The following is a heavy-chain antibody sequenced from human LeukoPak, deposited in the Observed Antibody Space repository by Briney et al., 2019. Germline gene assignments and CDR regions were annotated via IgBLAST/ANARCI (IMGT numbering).Heavy chain of an antibody. CDR3: ARDAPQVPNSGWVFDYFDY. CDR2: IRSGGSTT. Sequence: GGSLRLSCAASGFSFNSYEMHCVRQAPGKGLEWVSYIRSGGSTTYYADSVKGRFTISRDNAKNSLYLQMNSLRAEDTAVYYCARDAPQVPNSGWVFDYFDYWGQGTLVTVSS. J-gene: IGHJ4*02. D-gene: IGHD5-12*01. CDR1: GFSFNSYE. V-gene: IGHV3-48*03.